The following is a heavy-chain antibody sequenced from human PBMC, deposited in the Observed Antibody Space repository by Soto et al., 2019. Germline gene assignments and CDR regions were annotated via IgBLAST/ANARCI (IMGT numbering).Heavy chain of an antibody. CDR1: SDSISSYY. CDR3: ARHNYGSGSTYFDY. CDR2: IPYTGRN. J-gene: IGHJ4*02. Sequence: SETLSLTCTVSSDSISSYYWSWFRQPPGKGLEWIGYIPYTGRNNYNPSLKSRVTISVDTSKNQFSLKLNSMTAADTAVYYCARHNYGSGSTYFDYWGQGTLVTVSS. D-gene: IGHD3-10*01. V-gene: IGHV4-59*08.